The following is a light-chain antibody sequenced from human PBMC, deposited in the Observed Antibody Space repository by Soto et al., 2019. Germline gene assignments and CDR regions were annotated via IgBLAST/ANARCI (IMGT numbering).Light chain of an antibody. Sequence: QSVLTQPPSVSGAPGQRVTISCTGSSSNIGAGHDVHWYQQLPRTAPKLLIYGSTNRPSGVPDRFSGSRSGTSASLAITGLQAEDEADYYCSSYVVSYNWVFGGGTKLTVL. J-gene: IGLJ3*02. V-gene: IGLV1-40*01. CDR3: SSYVVSYNWV. CDR2: GST. CDR1: SSNIGAGHD.